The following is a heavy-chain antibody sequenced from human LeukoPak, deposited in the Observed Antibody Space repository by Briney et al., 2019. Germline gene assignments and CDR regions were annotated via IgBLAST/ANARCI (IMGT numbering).Heavy chain of an antibody. CDR2: ISDSGDRT. V-gene: IGHV3-23*01. CDR3: ATPPTTATKG. J-gene: IGHJ4*02. D-gene: IGHD4-17*01. Sequence: PGGSLRLSCAASGFTFSSYDMSWARQAPGKGLEGVSGISDSGDRTYHADSVKGRFTISRDNAKNTLYLQMHSLRVEDTAVYYCATPPTTATKGWGQGTLVTVSS. CDR1: GFTFSSYD.